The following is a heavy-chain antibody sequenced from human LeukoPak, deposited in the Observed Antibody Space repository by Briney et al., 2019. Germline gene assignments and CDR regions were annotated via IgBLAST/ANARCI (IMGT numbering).Heavy chain of an antibody. CDR3: AHIDYGDYFDY. CDR1: GGSISSYYW. J-gene: IGHJ4*02. CDR2: IYWDDDK. Sequence: TLSLTCTVSGGSISSYYWSWIRQPPGKALEWLALIYWDDDKRYSPSLKSRLTITKDTSKNQVVLTMTNMDPVDTATYYCAHIDYGDYFDYWGQGTLVTVSS. V-gene: IGHV2-5*08. D-gene: IGHD4-17*01.